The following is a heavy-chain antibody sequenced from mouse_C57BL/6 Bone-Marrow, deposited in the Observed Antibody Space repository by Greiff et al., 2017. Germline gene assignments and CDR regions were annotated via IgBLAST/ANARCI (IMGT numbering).Heavy chain of an antibody. CDR3: ASLYYGCDY. V-gene: IGHV1-26*01. Sequence: VQLQQSGPELVKPGASVKISCKASGYTFTDYYMNWVKQSHGKSLEWIGDINPNNGGTSYNQKFKGKATLTVDKSSSPAYLELRSLTSEDSAVYYCASLYYGCDYWGQGTTLTVSS. J-gene: IGHJ2*01. CDR1: GYTFTDYY. D-gene: IGHD1-1*01. CDR2: INPNNGGT.